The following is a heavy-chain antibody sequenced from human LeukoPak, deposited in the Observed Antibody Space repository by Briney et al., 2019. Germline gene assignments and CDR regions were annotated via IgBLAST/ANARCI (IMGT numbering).Heavy chain of an antibody. J-gene: IGHJ5*02. CDR3: ARDLMVATRHNWFDP. D-gene: IGHD5-12*01. V-gene: IGHV1-69*04. Sequence: SVKVSCKASGGTFSSYTISWVRQAPGQGLEWMGRIIPILGIANYALKFQGRVTITADKSTSTAYMELSSLRSEDTAVYYCARDLMVATRHNWFDPWGQGTLVTVSS. CDR1: GGTFSSYT. CDR2: IIPILGIA.